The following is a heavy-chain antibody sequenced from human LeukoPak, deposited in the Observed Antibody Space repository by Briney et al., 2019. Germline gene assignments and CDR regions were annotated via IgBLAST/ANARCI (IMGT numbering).Heavy chain of an antibody. J-gene: IGHJ4*02. D-gene: IGHD2-21*02. V-gene: IGHV4-34*08. CDR3: AVVVTAIPRVFDY. CDR1: GFTFSSYS. Sequence: PGGSLRLSCAASGFTFSSYSMNWVRQPPGKGLEWIGEINHSGSTNYNPSLKSRVTISVDTSKNQFSLKLSSVTAADTAVYYCAVVVTAIPRVFDYWGQGTLVTVSS. CDR2: INHSGST.